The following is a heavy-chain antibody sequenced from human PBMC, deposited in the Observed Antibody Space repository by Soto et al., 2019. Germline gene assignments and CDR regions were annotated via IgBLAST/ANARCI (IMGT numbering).Heavy chain of an antibody. V-gene: IGHV4-31*03. Sequence: SETLSLTCTVSCGSISSGGYYWSCIRQHPGKGLEWIGYIYYSGSTYYNPSLKSRVTISVDTSKNQFSLKLSSVTAADTAVYYCARYPSYDGSHFDYWGQGTLVTVSS. CDR2: IYYSGST. CDR1: CGSISSGGYY. D-gene: IGHD3-3*01. J-gene: IGHJ4*02. CDR3: ARYPSYDGSHFDY.